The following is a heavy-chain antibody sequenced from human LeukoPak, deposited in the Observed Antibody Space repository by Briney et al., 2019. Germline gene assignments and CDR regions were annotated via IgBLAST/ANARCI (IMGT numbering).Heavy chain of an antibody. Sequence: GGSLRLSCAASGFTFSSHAMSWVRQAPGKGLEWVSAISTSGGSTYYADPVKGRFTISRDHSKNTLYLQMNSLRAEDTAVYYCAKEPYSGSQLLDYWGQGTLVTVSS. CDR3: AKEPYSGSQLLDY. V-gene: IGHV3-23*01. J-gene: IGHJ4*02. CDR2: ISTSGGST. D-gene: IGHD1-26*01. CDR1: GFTFSSHA.